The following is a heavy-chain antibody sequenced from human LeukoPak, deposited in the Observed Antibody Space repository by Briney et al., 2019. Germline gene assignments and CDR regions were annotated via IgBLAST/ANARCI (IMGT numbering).Heavy chain of an antibody. D-gene: IGHD5/OR15-5a*01. V-gene: IGHV4-38-2*02. CDR3: ATLVSTRYYFDY. Sequence: SETLSLTCTVSDYSISSGYGYYWGWIRQPPGKGLEWIGNIYHSGITYYNHSNSSLKSRVTISIDTSKNQFSLRLTSVTAADTAVYFCATLVSTRYYFDYWGQGVLVTVSS. CDR1: DYSISSGYGYY. CDR2: IYHSGIT. J-gene: IGHJ4*02.